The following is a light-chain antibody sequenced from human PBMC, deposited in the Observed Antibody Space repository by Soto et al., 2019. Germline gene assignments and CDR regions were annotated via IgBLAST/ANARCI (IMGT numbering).Light chain of an antibody. Sequence: EIVLTQSPGTLSLSPGERATLSCRASQSISINLAWYQQKPGQAPRLLIYAASNRATGVPARFSGSWSGTDFTLTISSLEPEDFAVYYCQQRNNWPKITFGQGTRLEIK. J-gene: IGKJ5*01. CDR2: AAS. V-gene: IGKV3-11*01. CDR1: QSISIN. CDR3: QQRNNWPKIT.